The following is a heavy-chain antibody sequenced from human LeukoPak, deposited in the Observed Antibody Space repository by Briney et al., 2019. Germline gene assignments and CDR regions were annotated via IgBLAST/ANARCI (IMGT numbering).Heavy chain of an antibody. D-gene: IGHD2-15*01. J-gene: IGHJ4*02. V-gene: IGHV4-39*07. CDR1: GGSISSSSYY. CDR3: ARDMVAATPKTLSLFDY. Sequence: SETLSLTCTVSGGSISSSSYYWGWIRQPPGKGLEWIGSIYYSGSTYCNPSLKSRVTISVDTSKNQFSLKLSSVTAADTAVYYCARDMVAATPKTLSLFDYWGQGTLVTVSS. CDR2: IYYSGST.